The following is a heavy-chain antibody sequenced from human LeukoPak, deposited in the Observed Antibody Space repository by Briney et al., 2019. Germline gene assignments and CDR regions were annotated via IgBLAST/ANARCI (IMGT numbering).Heavy chain of an antibody. D-gene: IGHD1/OR15-1a*01. CDR1: GASISGYY. CDR2: ISYSGST. CDR3: ARSAATSRLGFDP. Sequence: PSETLSLTCTVSGASISGYYWSWIRQPPGKGLEWIGHISYSGSTNYNPSLKSRVNISVDTSKREFSLKLTSVTTADTAVYYCARSAATSRLGFDPWGQGTLVTVSS. J-gene: IGHJ5*02. V-gene: IGHV4-59*01.